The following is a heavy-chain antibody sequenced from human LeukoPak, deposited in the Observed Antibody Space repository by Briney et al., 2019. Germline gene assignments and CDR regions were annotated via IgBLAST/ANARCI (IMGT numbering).Heavy chain of an antibody. V-gene: IGHV3-11*01. CDR2: ISSSGSTI. Sequence: KPGGSLRLSCAASGFTFSDYYMSWIRQAPGKGLEWVSYISSSGSTIYYADSVKGRFTISRDNAKTSLYLQMNSLRAEDTAVYYCAKDGSNYGYYYYYYMDVWGKGTTVTVSS. CDR3: AKDGSNYGYYYYYYMDV. D-gene: IGHD1-26*01. CDR1: GFTFSDYY. J-gene: IGHJ6*03.